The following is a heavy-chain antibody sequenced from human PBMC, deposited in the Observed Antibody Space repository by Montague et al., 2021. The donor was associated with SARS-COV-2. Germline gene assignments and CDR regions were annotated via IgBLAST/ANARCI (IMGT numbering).Heavy chain of an antibody. V-gene: IGHV4-59*12. CDR3: ARFRRWNRLYGMDD. CDR1: GGSFSPYY. CDR2: VSHTGST. Sequence: SETLSLTCSVSGGSFSPYYWTWIRQTPGKGLEWIGYVSHTGSTNYNPSLQSRVSMFVDSSKTQFSLELSSVTAADTAIYYCARFRRWNRLYGMDDWGQGTTVTVSS. J-gene: IGHJ6*02. D-gene: IGHD5-24*01.